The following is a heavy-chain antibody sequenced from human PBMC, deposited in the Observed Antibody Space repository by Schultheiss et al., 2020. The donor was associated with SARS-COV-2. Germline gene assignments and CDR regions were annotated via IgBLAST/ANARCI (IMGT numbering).Heavy chain of an antibody. Sequence: GESLKISCAASGFTFSSYAMSWVRQAPGKGLEWVSYISSSSSTIYYADSVKGRFTISRDNSKNTLYLQMNSLRAEDTAVYYCVGGMDVWGKGTTVTVSS. CDR2: ISSSSSTI. D-gene: IGHD3-16*01. CDR3: VGGMDV. CDR1: GFTFSSYA. V-gene: IGHV3-48*01. J-gene: IGHJ6*04.